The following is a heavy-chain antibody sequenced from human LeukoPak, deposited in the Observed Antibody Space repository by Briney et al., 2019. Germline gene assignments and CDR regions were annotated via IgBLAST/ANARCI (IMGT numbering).Heavy chain of an antibody. Sequence: PSETLSLTCTVSGGSISSGTYYWSWIRQPAGKGLEWIGRIYTSGSTNYNPSLKSRITISVDTSKNQFSLKLSSVTAADTAVYYCARNSCPSGSCYDNRGYFDFWGQGALVTVSS. J-gene: IGHJ4*02. CDR1: GGSISSGTYY. V-gene: IGHV4-61*02. D-gene: IGHD2-15*01. CDR2: IYTSGST. CDR3: ARNSCPSGSCYDNRGYFDF.